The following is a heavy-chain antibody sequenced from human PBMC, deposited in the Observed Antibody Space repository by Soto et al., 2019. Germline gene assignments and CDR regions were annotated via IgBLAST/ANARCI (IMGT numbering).Heavy chain of an antibody. CDR3: VRNFYSGTYSFDY. CDR2: IRSKANSDTT. Sequence: EVQLVESGGGLVQPGGSLRLSCAASGFTFSDYYMDWVRQAPGKGLEWVGSIRSKANSDTTEDAASVTGRFTISRDNAQNSLNLQMNSLKIEDTAVYYCVRNFYSGTYSFDYWGQGTLVTVSS. J-gene: IGHJ4*02. CDR1: GFTFSDYY. D-gene: IGHD1-26*01. V-gene: IGHV3-72*01.